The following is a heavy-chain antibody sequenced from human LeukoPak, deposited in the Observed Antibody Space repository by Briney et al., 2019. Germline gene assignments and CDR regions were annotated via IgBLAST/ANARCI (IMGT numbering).Heavy chain of an antibody. CDR3: AREPWPEGNFWSGYTPYYMDV. J-gene: IGHJ6*03. CDR2: INPNSGGT. Sequence: GASVKVSCKASGYTFTGYYMHWVRQAPGQGLEWMGWINPNSGGTNYAQKFQGRVTMTRDTSISTAYMELSRLRSDDTAVYYCAREPWPEGNFWSGYTPYYMDVWGKGTTVTVSS. V-gene: IGHV1-2*02. CDR1: GYTFTGYY. D-gene: IGHD3-3*01.